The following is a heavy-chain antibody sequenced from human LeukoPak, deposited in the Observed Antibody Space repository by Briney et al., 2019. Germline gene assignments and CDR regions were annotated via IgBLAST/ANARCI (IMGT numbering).Heavy chain of an antibody. Sequence: GGSLRLSCAASGFTFSSYSMHWVRQAPGKGLEYVSAISSSGGSTYYANSVKGRFTISRDNSKNTLYLQMGSLRAEDMAVYYCARTYCSSTSCLIDYWGQGTLVTVSS. D-gene: IGHD2-2*01. CDR1: GFTFSSYS. V-gene: IGHV3-64*01. J-gene: IGHJ4*02. CDR2: ISSSGGST. CDR3: ARTYCSSTSCLIDY.